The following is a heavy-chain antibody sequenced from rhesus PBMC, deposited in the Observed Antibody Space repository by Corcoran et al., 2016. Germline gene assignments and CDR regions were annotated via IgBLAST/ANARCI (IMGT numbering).Heavy chain of an antibody. CDR3: VREAAESYGLDS. Sequence: QVQLQESGPGVVKPSETLSLTCAVSGGSISSGSAWSWLRQPPGKGLEWIGYIYGSSGRTNYNPSLKKRVTISKDASKNQFSLKLSSGTAADTAVYYCVREAAESYGLDSWGQGVVVTVSS. D-gene: IGHD6-13*01. V-gene: IGHV4-76*01. CDR1: GGSISSGSA. CDR2: IYGSSGRT. J-gene: IGHJ6*01.